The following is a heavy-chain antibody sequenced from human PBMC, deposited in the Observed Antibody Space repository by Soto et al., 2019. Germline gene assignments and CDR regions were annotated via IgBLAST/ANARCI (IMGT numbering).Heavy chain of an antibody. CDR2: ISYDGSNK. V-gene: IGHV3-30-3*01. D-gene: IGHD2-15*01. CDR3: ARDSHDVRSGYYCYCMDV. J-gene: IGHJ6*02. Sequence: GGSLRLSCAASGFTFSSYAMHWVRQAPGKGLEWVAVISYDGSNKYYADSVKGRFTISRDNSKNTLYLQMNILRDEDTAGYYCARDSHDVRSGYYCYCMDVWGQGTTVTVSS. CDR1: GFTFSSYA.